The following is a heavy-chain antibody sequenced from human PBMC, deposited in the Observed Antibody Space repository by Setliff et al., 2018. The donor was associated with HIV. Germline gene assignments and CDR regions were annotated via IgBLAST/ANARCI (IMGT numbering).Heavy chain of an antibody. V-gene: IGHV3-30*04. J-gene: IGHJ5*02. Sequence: TGGSLRLSCAASRFTFSDYTMHWVRQAPGKGLEWVASISYTGNDKSYADSVKGRFTISRDNSKNTLYLEMNSLKIEDTAVYYCVRRGGAAAGGPHNWFDPWGQGTLVTVSS. D-gene: IGHD6-13*01. CDR2: ISYTGNDK. CDR1: RFTFSDYT. CDR3: VRRGGAAAGGPHNWFDP.